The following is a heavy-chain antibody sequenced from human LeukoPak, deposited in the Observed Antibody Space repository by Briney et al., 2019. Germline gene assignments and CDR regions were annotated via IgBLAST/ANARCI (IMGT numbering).Heavy chain of an antibody. D-gene: IGHD3-10*01. Sequence: PGGSLRLSCAASGFTFSSYAMSWVRQAPGKGLEWVSAISGSGGSTYYADSVKGRFTISRDNSKNTLYLQMNSLRAEDTAVYYCAKVKLLWFGELLFDYWGQGTLVTVSS. V-gene: IGHV3-23*01. J-gene: IGHJ4*02. CDR1: GFTFSSYA. CDR3: AKVKLLWFGELLFDY. CDR2: ISGSGGST.